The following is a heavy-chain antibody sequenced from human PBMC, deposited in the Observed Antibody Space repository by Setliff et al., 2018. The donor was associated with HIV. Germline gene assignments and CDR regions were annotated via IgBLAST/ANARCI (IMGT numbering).Heavy chain of an antibody. CDR1: GGSFSGYY. CDR2: INHSGST. J-gene: IGHJ5*02. D-gene: IGHD2-21*02. V-gene: IGHV4-34*01. Sequence: LSLTCAVYGGSFSGYYWSWIRQPPGKGLEWIGEINHSGSTNYNPSLKSRVTISVDTSKNQFSLKLSSVTAADTAVYYCASRGGIEGHIVVVTAANWFDPWGQGTLVTVSS. CDR3: ASRGGIEGHIVVVTAANWFDP.